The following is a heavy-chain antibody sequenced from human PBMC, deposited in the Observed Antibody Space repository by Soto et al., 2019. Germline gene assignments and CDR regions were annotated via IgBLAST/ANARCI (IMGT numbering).Heavy chain of an antibody. Sequence: PXESLRLSCVASGFTFSSSFMGWVRQAPGKGLEWVANINQDGGGTYYVDSVQGRFTISRDNAKDSLYLQMNSLRGEDTAVYYCARYFRGSGRYFFDYWGQGTLVTSPQ. CDR2: INQDGGGT. D-gene: IGHD6-19*01. V-gene: IGHV3-7*03. CDR1: GFTFSSSF. J-gene: IGHJ4*02. CDR3: ARYFRGSGRYFFDY.